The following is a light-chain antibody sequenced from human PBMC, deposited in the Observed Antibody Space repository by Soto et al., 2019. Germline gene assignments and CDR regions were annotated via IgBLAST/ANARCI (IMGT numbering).Light chain of an antibody. J-gene: IGKJ3*01. CDR2: GAS. CDR3: QQYGISFT. CDR1: QSVSSSY. Sequence: EIVLTQSPGTLSLSPGERATLSCRASQSVSSSYLAWYQQKPGQAPRLLIYGASSRATGIPDRFSGSGSGTDFTLTISRLEPEDFAVYYCQQYGISFTFGTGTKVDIK. V-gene: IGKV3-20*01.